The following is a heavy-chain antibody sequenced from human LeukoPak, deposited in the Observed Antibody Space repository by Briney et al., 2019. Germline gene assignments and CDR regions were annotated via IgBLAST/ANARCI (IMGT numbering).Heavy chain of an antibody. V-gene: IGHV3-7*01. J-gene: IGHJ4*02. Sequence: GGSLRLSCAASGFTFSSYWMSWVRQAPGKGLEWVANIKQDESEKYYVDSLKGRFTIFRDNAKNSLYLQMNSLRAEDTAVYYCARDKIEGPTKLDYWGQGILVTVSS. D-gene: IGHD1-1*01. CDR1: GFTFSSYW. CDR2: IKQDESEK. CDR3: ARDKIEGPTKLDY.